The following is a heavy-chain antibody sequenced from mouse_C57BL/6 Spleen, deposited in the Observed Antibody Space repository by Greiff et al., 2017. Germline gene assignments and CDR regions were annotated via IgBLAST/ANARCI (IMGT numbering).Heavy chain of an antibody. CDR3: ATEYGSSFYAMDY. D-gene: IGHD1-1*01. CDR2: IYPGSGST. CDR1: GYTFTSYW. V-gene: IGHV1-55*01. J-gene: IGHJ4*01. Sequence: QVQLQQPGAELVKPGASVKMSCKASGYTFTSYWITWVKQRPGQGLEWIGDIYPGSGSTNYNEKFKSKATLTVDTSSSTAYMQLSSLTSEDSAVYYCATEYGSSFYAMDYWGQGTSVTVSS.